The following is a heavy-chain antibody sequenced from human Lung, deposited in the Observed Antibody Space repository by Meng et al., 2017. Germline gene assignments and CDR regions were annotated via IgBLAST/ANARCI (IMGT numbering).Heavy chain of an antibody. CDR1: GDAVSDGSYY. CDR2: IFYVGRT. V-gene: IGHV4-61*01. CDR3: ARDPGSYPDY. D-gene: IGHD3-10*01. Sequence: SEPLSLTCSVSGDAVSDGSYYWRWFRQPPGKTLEWIGDIFYVGRTNYNPSLKSRVTMSVDTSRNLFSLNLTSVTAADTAVYFCARDPGSYPDYWGQGLLVTVSS. J-gene: IGHJ4*02.